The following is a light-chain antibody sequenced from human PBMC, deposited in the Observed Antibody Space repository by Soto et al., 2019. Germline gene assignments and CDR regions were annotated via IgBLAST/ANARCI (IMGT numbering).Light chain of an antibody. CDR1: SSDVGSYNV. J-gene: IGLJ3*02. CDR3: CSYAGSSAWV. CDR2: DGS. Sequence: QSALTQPASVSGSPGQSITISCTGTSSDVGSYNVVSWYQQHPGKAPKLLIYDGSKRPSGVSNRFSGSKSGNTASLTISGLEDEDAADYYCCSYAGSSAWVFGGGTKLTVL. V-gene: IGLV2-23*01.